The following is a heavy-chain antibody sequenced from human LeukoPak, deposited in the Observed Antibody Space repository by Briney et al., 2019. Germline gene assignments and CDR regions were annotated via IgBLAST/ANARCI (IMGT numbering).Heavy chain of an antibody. CDR3: ATVDYYYGMDV. V-gene: IGHV4-59*08. J-gene: IGHJ6*02. CDR1: GGSMSSYY. D-gene: IGHD4-23*01. CDR2: IYYSGST. Sequence: ASETLSLTCTVSGGSMSSYYWSWIRQPPGKGLEWIGYIYYSGSTNYNPSLKSRVTISVDTSKNQFSLKLSSVTAADTAVYYCATVDYYYGMDVWGQGTTVTVSS.